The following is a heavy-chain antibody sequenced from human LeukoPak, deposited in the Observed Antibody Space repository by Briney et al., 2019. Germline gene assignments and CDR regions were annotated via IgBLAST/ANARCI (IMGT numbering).Heavy chain of an antibody. D-gene: IGHD6-6*01. CDR2: ISYDGSNK. Sequence: GRSLRLSCAASGFTFSSYAMHWVRQAPGKGLEWVAVISYDGSNKYYADSVKGRFTISRDNSKNTLYLQMNSLRAEDTAVYYCARDSGGYSSSSESGYFDYWGQGTLVTVSS. CDR3: ARDSGGYSSSSESGYFDY. V-gene: IGHV3-30*04. J-gene: IGHJ4*02. CDR1: GFTFSSYA.